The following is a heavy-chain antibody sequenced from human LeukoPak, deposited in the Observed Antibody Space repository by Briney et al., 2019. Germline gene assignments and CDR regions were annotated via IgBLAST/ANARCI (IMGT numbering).Heavy chain of an antibody. CDR2: INPNSGGT. CDR3: ARDRTLQVAGKVCDWFDP. J-gene: IGHJ5*02. V-gene: IGHV1-2*02. CDR1: GYTFTGYY. D-gene: IGHD6-19*01. Sequence: ASVKVFCKASGYTFTGYYMHWVRQAPGQGVEWMGWINPNSGGTNYAQKFQGRVTMTRDTSISTAYMELSRLRSDDTAVYYCARDRTLQVAGKVCDWFDPWGQGTLVTVSS.